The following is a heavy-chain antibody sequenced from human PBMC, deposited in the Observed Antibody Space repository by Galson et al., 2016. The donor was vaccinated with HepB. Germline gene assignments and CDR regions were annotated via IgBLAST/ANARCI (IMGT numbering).Heavy chain of an antibody. CDR1: GYTFSNYY. CDR2: INPSSGST. CDR3: ARDRKSVDWLLYNGHFDS. J-gene: IGHJ4*02. D-gene: IGHD3-9*01. Sequence: SVKVSCKASGYTFSNYYMHWVRQAPGQGLEWMGIINPSSGSTTYAKKLQGRVTMTRDTSASTVYMDLSSLRSEGTAVYYCARDRKSVDWLLYNGHFDSWGQGTLVTVSS. V-gene: IGHV1-46*01.